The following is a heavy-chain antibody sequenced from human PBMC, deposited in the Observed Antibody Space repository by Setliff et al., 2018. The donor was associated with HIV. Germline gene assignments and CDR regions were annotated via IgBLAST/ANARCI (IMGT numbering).Heavy chain of an antibody. CDR1: GYTFNNYG. V-gene: IGHV1-18*01. CDR2: INTHSGYT. CDR3: ARGKTWLRFLDY. J-gene: IGHJ4*02. Sequence: WASVKVSCKASGYTFNNYGISWVRQAPGQGLEWMGWINTHSGYTNYAQNVQGRVTVTMDTSTSTAYMELRSLKSDDTAVYYCARGKTWLRFLDYWGQGTQVTVSS. D-gene: IGHD3-3*01.